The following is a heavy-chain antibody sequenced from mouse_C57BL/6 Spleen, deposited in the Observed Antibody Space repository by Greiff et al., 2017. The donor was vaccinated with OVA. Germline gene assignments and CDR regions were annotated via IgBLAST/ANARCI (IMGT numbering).Heavy chain of an antibody. D-gene: IGHD2-12*01. CDR2: INPSNGGT. CDR1: GYTFTSSW. Sequence: QVQLQQPGTELVKPGASVKLSCKASGYTFTSSWMHWGKQRPGQGLEWIGNINPSNGGTNYNEKFKSKATLTVDKSSSTAYMQLSSLTSEDSAVYYCAEGSYDDDAHYFDYWGQGTTLTVSS. CDR3: AEGSYDDDAHYFDY. V-gene: IGHV1-53*01. J-gene: IGHJ2*01.